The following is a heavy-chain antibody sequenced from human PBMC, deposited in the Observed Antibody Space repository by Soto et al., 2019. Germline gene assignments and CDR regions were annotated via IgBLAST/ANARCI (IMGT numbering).Heavy chain of an antibody. CDR2: ISNCGRTK. J-gene: IGHJ4*02. Sequence: EVQLVESGADMVQPGGSLRLSCVASGITLSSHEVTWVRPAPGEGLEWLTYISNCGRTKHYAVSVKGRFTVSRDNAKNSVFLQMNSLRAEDTAIYYCARVDLGDALDYWGQGTLVTVSS. CDR3: ARVDLGDALDY. CDR1: GITLSSHE. V-gene: IGHV3-48*03. D-gene: IGHD2-21*02.